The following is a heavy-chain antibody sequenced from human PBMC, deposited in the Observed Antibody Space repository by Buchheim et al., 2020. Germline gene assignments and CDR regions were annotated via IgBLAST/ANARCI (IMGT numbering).Heavy chain of an antibody. V-gene: IGHV1-46*01. CDR2: INPSGGST. CDR3: ARSFLGYCSGGSCPYGMDV. D-gene: IGHD2-15*01. Sequence: QVQLVQSGAEVKKPGASVKVSCKASGYTFTSYYMHWVRQAPGQGLEWMGIINPSGGSTSYAQQFQGRVTMTRDTSTSPVYMELSSLRSEDTAVYYCARSFLGYCSGGSCPYGMDVWGQGTT. CDR1: GYTFTSYY. J-gene: IGHJ6*02.